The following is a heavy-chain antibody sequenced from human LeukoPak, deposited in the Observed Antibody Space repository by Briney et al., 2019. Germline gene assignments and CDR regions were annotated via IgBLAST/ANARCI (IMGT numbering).Heavy chain of an antibody. V-gene: IGHV5-51*01. CDR2: IYPGDSDT. CDR1: GYRFTSYW. D-gene: IGHD6-19*01. Sequence: GESLKISLKGSGYRFTSYWIGWVRPMPGKGLEWMGIIYPGDSDTRYSPSFQGQVTISADKSISTAYLQWSSLKASDTAMYYCARSTAVAGLFDYWGQGTLVTVSS. J-gene: IGHJ4*02. CDR3: ARSTAVAGLFDY.